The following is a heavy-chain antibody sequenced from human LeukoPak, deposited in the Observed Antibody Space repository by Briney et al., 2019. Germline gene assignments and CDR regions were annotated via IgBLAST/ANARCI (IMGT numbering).Heavy chain of an antibody. CDR1: GFTIGGFA. Sequence: GGSLRLSCAASGFTIGGFAMTWVRQAPGKGLEWVSSIGSDYKTHYSESVRGRFAISRDNSQSTVFLQMNSLRAEDTALYYCARRDTRSNGWLAFDYWGQGTLVTVSS. CDR2: IGSDYKT. J-gene: IGHJ4*02. D-gene: IGHD6-19*01. V-gene: IGHV3-23*01. CDR3: ARRDTRSNGWLAFDY.